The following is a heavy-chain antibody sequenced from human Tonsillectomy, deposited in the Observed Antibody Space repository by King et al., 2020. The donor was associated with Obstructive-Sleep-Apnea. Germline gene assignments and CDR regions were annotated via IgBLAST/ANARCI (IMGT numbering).Heavy chain of an antibody. CDR2: IYPGDPDT. D-gene: IGHD5-24*01. Sequence: QLVQSGAEVKKPGESLKISCETSGYNFINYWIAWVRQMPGKGLEWMGIIYPGDPDTRYSPSFQGQVIISADKSISTAYLQWSGLKASDTAMYYCARLGKMATISTYYFDYWGQGTLVTVSS. CDR3: ARLGKMATISTYYFDY. CDR1: GYNFINYW. J-gene: IGHJ4*02. V-gene: IGHV5-51*01.